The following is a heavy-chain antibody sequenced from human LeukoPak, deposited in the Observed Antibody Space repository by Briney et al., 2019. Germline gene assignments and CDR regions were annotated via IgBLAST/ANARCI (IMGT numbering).Heavy chain of an antibody. J-gene: IGHJ4*02. CDR2: INPNSGGT. D-gene: IGHD3-22*01. CDR3: ARDFYDSNNL. CDR1: GYTFTGYH. V-gene: IGHV1-2*06. Sequence: ASVKVSCKASGYTFTGYHMHWVRQAPGQGLEWMGRINPNSGGTDYAQKFRGRVTMTRDTSISTAYMELSRLRFDDTAVYYCARDFYDSNNLWGQGTPVTVSS.